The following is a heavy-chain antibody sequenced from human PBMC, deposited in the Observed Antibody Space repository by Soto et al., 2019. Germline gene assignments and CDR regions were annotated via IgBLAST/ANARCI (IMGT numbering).Heavy chain of an antibody. CDR3: ARGGRCLQGNDY. CDR1: GFTFSSYA. CDR2: IWHDGSNK. V-gene: IGHV3-30*04. D-gene: IGHD3-16*01. J-gene: IGHJ4*02. Sequence: QVQLVESGGGLVQPGRSLRLSCAASGFTFSSYAMHWVRQAPGKGLEWVAVIWHDGSNKYYADSVKGRFTISRHNSKNTLFLQMNSRRPADTAVYYCARGGRCLQGNDYWGQGSLVTVSS.